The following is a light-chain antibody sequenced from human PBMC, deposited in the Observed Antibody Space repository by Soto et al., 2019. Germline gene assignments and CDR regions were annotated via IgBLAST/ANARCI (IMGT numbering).Light chain of an antibody. CDR1: QRISSW. CDR2: AAS. V-gene: IGKV1-5*01. CDR3: QQLFSQPIA. J-gene: IGKJ5*01. Sequence: IRLTXXPASLSAAXGIXVXXXCRASQRISSWLAWYQQKPGKAHKLLIYAASSVESGVPSRFSHIVSETEFSLTIISLQPEDFATYYCQQLFSQPIAFAQGTRLEIK.